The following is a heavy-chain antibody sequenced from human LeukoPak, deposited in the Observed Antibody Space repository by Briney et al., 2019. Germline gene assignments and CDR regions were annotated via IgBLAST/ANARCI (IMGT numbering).Heavy chain of an antibody. V-gene: IGHV1-18*01. Sequence: ASVKVSYKASGYTLTSYGISWVRQAPGQGLEWMGWISAYNGNTNYAQKLQGRVTMTTDTSTSTAYMELRSLRSDDTAVYYCARDQPDGVEGYYYGMDVWGQGTTVTVSS. CDR2: ISAYNGNT. CDR3: ARDQPDGVEGYYYGMDV. J-gene: IGHJ6*02. CDR1: GYTLTSYG. D-gene: IGHD1-14*01.